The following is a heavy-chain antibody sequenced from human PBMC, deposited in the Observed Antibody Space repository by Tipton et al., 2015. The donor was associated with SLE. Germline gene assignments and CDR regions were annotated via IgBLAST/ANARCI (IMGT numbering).Heavy chain of an antibody. CDR3: ASGAVAGSFDY. Sequence: SLRLSCAASGFTFNNYSMNWVRQAPGKGLEWVSSIRSSSNYIYYADSVQGRFTISRDNAKNSLYLQMNSLRAEDTAIYYCASGAVAGSFDYWGQGALVTVSS. V-gene: IGHV3-21*06. J-gene: IGHJ4*02. CDR2: IRSSSNYI. CDR1: GFTFNNYS. D-gene: IGHD6-19*01.